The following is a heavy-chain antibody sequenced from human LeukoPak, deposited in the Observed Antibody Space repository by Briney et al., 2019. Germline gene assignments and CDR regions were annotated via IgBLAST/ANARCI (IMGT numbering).Heavy chain of an antibody. CDR3: ARWVFCSSTSCTDAFDI. Sequence: SETLSLTCTVSGGSTSSYYWSWIRQPPGKGLEWIGYIYYSGSTNYNPSLKSRVTISVDTSKNQFSLKLSSVTAADTAVYYCARWVFCSSTSCTDAFDIWGQGTMVTVSS. CDR1: GGSTSSYY. D-gene: IGHD2-2*01. J-gene: IGHJ3*02. V-gene: IGHV4-59*01. CDR2: IYYSGST.